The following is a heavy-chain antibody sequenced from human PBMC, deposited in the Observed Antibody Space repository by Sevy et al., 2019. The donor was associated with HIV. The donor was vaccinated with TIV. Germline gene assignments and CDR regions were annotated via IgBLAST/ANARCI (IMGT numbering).Heavy chain of an antibody. CDR1: GFTFSVYW. CDR2: MKEDGSDK. D-gene: IGHD5-18*01. Sequence: GGSLRLSCAASGFTFSVYWMSWVRQAPGKGLEWVATMKEDGSDKDYVDSVEGRFTISRDNAKNSLFLQMNSLRAEDTAVYYCVREGGGGYSYSLDCWGQGTLVTVSS. CDR3: VREGGGGYSYSLDC. J-gene: IGHJ4*02. V-gene: IGHV3-7*01.